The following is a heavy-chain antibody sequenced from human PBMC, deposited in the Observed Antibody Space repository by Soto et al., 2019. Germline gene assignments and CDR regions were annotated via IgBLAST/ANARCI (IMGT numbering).Heavy chain of an antibody. CDR2: IWYDGSNK. Sequence: PGGSLRLSCAASGFTFSSYGMHWVRQAPGKGLEWVAVIWYDGSNKYYAGSVKGRFTISRDNSKNTLYLQMNSLRAEDTAVYYCARESLPYYDILTGYYRTYYYYGMDVWGQGTTVTVSS. J-gene: IGHJ6*02. D-gene: IGHD3-9*01. CDR3: ARESLPYYDILTGYYRTYYYYGMDV. CDR1: GFTFSSYG. V-gene: IGHV3-33*01.